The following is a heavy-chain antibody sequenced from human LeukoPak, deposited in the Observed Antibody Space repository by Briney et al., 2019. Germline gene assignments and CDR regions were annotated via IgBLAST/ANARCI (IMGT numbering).Heavy chain of an antibody. CDR1: GFTVSSNY. CDR2: IYSGGST. J-gene: IGHJ3*02. Sequence: GSLRLSCAASGFTVSSNYMSWVRQAPGKGLEWVSVIYSGGSTYYADSVKGRFTISRDNSKNTLYLQMNSLRAEDTAVYYCARAHRGGSNAFDIWGQGTMVTVSS. CDR3: ARAHRGGSNAFDI. V-gene: IGHV3-53*01. D-gene: IGHD2-15*01.